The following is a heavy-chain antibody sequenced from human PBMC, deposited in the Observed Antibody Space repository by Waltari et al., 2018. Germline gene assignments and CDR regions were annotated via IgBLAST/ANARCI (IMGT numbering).Heavy chain of an antibody. Sequence: EVQLVESGGGLVQPGGSLRLSCAASGFTFSSFEMNWVRQAPGKGLEWVSYISSSGSTIYYADSVKGRFTISRDNAKNSLYLQMNSLRAEDTAVYYCAKPGGYSYGYYYWGQGTLVTVSS. CDR2: ISSSGSTI. V-gene: IGHV3-48*03. CDR3: AKPGGYSYGYYY. J-gene: IGHJ4*02. D-gene: IGHD5-18*01. CDR1: GFTFSSFE.